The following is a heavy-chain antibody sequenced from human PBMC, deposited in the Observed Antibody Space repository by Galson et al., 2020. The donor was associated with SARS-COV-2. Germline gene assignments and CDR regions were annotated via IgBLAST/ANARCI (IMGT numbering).Heavy chain of an antibody. J-gene: IGHJ5*02. CDR3: ARRGSSRWRLGFDP. D-gene: IGHD6-13*01. CDR1: GGSISSSSYY. Sequence: SETLSLTCTVSGGSISSSSYYWGWIRQPPGKGLEWIGSIYYSGSTYYNPSLKSRVTISVDTSKNQFSLKLSPVTAADTAVYYCARRGSSRWRLGFDPWGQGTLVTVSS. V-gene: IGHV4-39*01. CDR2: IYYSGST.